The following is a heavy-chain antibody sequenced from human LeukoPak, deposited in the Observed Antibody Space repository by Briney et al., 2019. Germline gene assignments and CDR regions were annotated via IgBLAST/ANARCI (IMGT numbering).Heavy chain of an antibody. V-gene: IGHV1-18*01. J-gene: IGHJ4*02. CDR2: ISAYNGNT. CDR3: ARVHPIGSSWYFDY. CDR1: GYTFTSYG. Sequence: GSSVKVSCKASGYTFTSYGISWVRQAPGQGLEWMGWISAYNGNTNYAQKLQGGVTMTTDTSTSTAYMELRSLRSDDTAVYYCARVHPIGSSWYFDYWGQGTLVTVSS. D-gene: IGHD6-13*01.